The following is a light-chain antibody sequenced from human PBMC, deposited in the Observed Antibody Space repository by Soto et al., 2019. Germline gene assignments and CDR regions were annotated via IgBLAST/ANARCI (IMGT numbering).Light chain of an antibody. CDR2: DNN. CDR1: SSNIGNNH. V-gene: IGLV1-51*01. Sequence: QSVLTQPPSVSAAPGQKITISFSGSSSNIGNNHVSWYQQFPGTAPKLLIYDNNNRPSEIPDRFSGSKSGTSVTLGITGLQTGDEADYYCGAWDTSLSLVVFGEGTKLTVL. J-gene: IGLJ2*01. CDR3: GAWDTSLSLVV.